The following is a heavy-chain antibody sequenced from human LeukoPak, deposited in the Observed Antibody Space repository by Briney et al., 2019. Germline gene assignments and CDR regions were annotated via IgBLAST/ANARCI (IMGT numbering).Heavy chain of an antibody. CDR1: GGSFSGYY. CDR3: ARVRYCSSTSCYRYYFDY. J-gene: IGHJ4*02. D-gene: IGHD2-2*02. CDR2: INHSGST. Sequence: SETLSLTYAVYGGSFSGYYWSWIRQPPGKGLEWIGEINHSGSTNYNPSLKSRVTISVDTSKNQFSLKLSSVTAADTAVYYCARVRYCSSTSCYRYYFDYWGQGTLVTVSS. V-gene: IGHV4-34*01.